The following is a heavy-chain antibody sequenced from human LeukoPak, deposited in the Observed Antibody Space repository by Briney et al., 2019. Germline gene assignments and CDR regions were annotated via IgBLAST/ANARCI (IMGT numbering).Heavy chain of an antibody. Sequence: ASVKVSCKASGYTFTGYFMHWVRQAPGQGLEWMGWINPNSGGTNYAQKFQGRVTMTTDTSTSTAYMELRSLRSDDTAVYYCARLDPDYYDNAFDIWGQGTMVTVSS. CDR3: ARLDPDYYDNAFDI. V-gene: IGHV1-2*02. CDR1: GYTFTGYF. CDR2: INPNSGGT. J-gene: IGHJ3*02. D-gene: IGHD3-22*01.